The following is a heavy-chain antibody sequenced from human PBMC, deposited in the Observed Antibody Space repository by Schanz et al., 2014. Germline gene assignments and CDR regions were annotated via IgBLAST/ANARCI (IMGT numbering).Heavy chain of an antibody. V-gene: IGHV1-2*06. D-gene: IGHD6-13*01. CDR3: ARDGHSSNWRSYFFYGLDV. J-gene: IGHJ6*02. CDR2: INPNSGGT. Sequence: QVQLLQSGAEVKKPGASVKVSCKASGYTFTGHYMHWVRQAPGQGLEWMGRINPNSGGTNYAQKFQGGVTMTWDTSPSTAYMELRRLRSDDTAIYYCARDGHSSNWRSYFFYGLDVWGQGTTVTVSS. CDR1: GYTFTGHY.